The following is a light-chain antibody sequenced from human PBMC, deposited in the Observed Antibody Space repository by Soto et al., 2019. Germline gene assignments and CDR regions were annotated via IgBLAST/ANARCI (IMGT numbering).Light chain of an antibody. J-gene: IGKJ1*01. CDR3: QQRSNWSCS. Sequence: EIVLTQSPATLSLSPGERATRSCRASQSVSSYLAWYQQKPGQAPRLLIYDASNRATGIPARFSGSGSGTDFTLTISSLEPEDFAVYYCQQRSNWSCSFGQGTKVEIK. CDR2: DAS. V-gene: IGKV3-11*01. CDR1: QSVSSY.